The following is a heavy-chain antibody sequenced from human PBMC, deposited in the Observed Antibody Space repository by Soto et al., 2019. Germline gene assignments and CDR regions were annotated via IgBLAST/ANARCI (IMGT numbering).Heavy chain of an antibody. CDR1: GGYMNSGDFY. J-gene: IGHJ4*02. D-gene: IGHD5-12*01. CDR3: AREVGYNYYFDS. V-gene: IGHV4-30-4*01. CDR2: ITYSGST. Sequence: QVQLQESGPGLVKPSQTLSLTCTVSGGYMNSGDFYWSWIRQAPGKGLEYVGYITYSGSTYYKPSLXSXXSTSADTSRNQFSLKLTSATAADTAVYFCAREVGYNYYFDSWGQGNLVIVSS.